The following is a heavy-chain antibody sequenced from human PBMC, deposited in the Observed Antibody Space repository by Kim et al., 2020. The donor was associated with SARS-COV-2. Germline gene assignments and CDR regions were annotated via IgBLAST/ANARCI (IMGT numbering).Heavy chain of an antibody. Sequence: GNETYSQKFPGRVTITRDTSASTAYMELSSLRSEDTAVYYCARRGCGFDYWGQGTLVTVSS. V-gene: IGHV1-3*01. D-gene: IGHD3-16*01. CDR3: ARRGCGFDY. J-gene: IGHJ4*02. CDR2: GNE.